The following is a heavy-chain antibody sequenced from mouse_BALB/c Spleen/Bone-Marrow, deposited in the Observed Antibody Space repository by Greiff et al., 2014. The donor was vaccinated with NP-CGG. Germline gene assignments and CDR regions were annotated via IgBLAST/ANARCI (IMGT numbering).Heavy chain of an antibody. J-gene: IGHJ2*01. V-gene: IGHV5-9-3*01. Sequence: EVQLVESGGGLVKPGGSLKLSCAASGFTFSSYAMSWVRQTPEKRLEWVATISRGGSYTYYPDSVKGRFTIARDNAKNTLYLQMSSLRAEDTAMYYCARHGITRLLDYWGQGTPLTVSS. CDR3: ARHGITRLLDY. D-gene: IGHD2-4*01. CDR1: GFTFSSYA. CDR2: ISRGGSYT.